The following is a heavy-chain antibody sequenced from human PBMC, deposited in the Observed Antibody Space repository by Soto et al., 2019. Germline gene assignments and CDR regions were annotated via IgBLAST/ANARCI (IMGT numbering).Heavy chain of an antibody. V-gene: IGHV4-4*02. CDR1: GSSISSSKC. J-gene: IGHJ6*02. Sequence: SETLSLTCAISGSSISSSKCGRGVRQPPGKGLEWIGEIYHSGSTNYNPSLKCRVTISVDKSKNQFSLKLSSVTAADTAVYYCASSGYYYDSKGMDVWGQGTTVT. CDR3: ASSGYYYDSKGMDV. D-gene: IGHD3-22*01. CDR2: IYHSGST.